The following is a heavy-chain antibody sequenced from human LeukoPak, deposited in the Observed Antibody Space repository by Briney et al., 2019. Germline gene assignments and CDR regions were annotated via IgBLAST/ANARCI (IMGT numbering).Heavy chain of an antibody. CDR3: ARDGDRDSYGSFDY. D-gene: IGHD5-18*01. V-gene: IGHV3-64*01. CDR2: ISSNGGST. J-gene: IGHJ4*02. Sequence: PGGSLRLSCAASGFTFSSYAMHWVRQAPGKGLEYVSAISSNGGSTYYANSVKGRFTISRDNSKNTLYLQMGSLRAEDMAVYYCARDGDRDSYGSFDYWGQGTLVTVSS. CDR1: GFTFSSYA.